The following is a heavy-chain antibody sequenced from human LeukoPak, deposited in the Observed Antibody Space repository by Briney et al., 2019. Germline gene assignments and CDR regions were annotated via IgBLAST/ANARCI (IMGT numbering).Heavy chain of an antibody. CDR1: GGSISSGGYY. J-gene: IGHJ4*02. CDR3: ARDRLVGHDY. Sequence: SETLSLTCTVSGGSISSGGYYWSWIRQPPGKGLEWIGYIYHSGSTYYNPSLKSRVTISVDRSKNQFSLKLSSVTAADTAVYYCARDRLVGHDYWGQGTLVTVSS. V-gene: IGHV4-30-2*01. CDR2: IYHSGST. D-gene: IGHD6-19*01.